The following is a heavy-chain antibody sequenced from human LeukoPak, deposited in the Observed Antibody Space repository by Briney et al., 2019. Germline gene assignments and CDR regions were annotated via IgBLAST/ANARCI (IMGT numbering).Heavy chain of an antibody. CDR3: ARLEGCSSTSCYRYYYYYMDV. V-gene: IGHV4-39*01. CDR1: GGSISSSSYY. J-gene: IGHJ6*03. CDR2: IYYSGST. D-gene: IGHD2-2*02. Sequence: SETLSLTCTVSGGSISSSSYYWGWIRQPPGKGLEWIGSIYYSGSTYHNPSLKSRVTISVDTSKNQFSLKLSSVTAADTAVYYCARLEGCSSTSCYRYYYYYMDVWGKGTTVTVSS.